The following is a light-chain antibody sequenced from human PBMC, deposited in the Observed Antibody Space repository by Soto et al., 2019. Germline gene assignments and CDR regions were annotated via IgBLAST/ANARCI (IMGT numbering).Light chain of an antibody. J-gene: IGKJ5*01. CDR1: ETISSY. CDR2: GAS. V-gene: IGKV1-39*01. Sequence: DIQMTQSPSSLSASIGDRVTITCRASETISSYLNWYQQKPGKAPELLIYGASTLQSGVPSRFSVSGSGTEFTLTISSPRPEDSATYYCQQNYNIPITFGQGTRLEIK. CDR3: QQNYNIPIT.